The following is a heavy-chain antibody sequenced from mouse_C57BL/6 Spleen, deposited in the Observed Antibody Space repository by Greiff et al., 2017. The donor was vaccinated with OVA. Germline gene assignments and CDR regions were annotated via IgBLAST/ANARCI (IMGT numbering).Heavy chain of an antibody. J-gene: IGHJ2*01. Sequence: VKLQESGPELVKPGASVKISCKASGYAFSSSWMNWVKQRPGQGLEWIGRSCPGDGDTKYNGKFKGKATLTADKSSSTAYMQLSSLTSEDSAVYFCARGDGNSLFDYWGQGTTLTVSS. V-gene: IGHV1-82*01. CDR1: GYAFSSSW. CDR2: SCPGDGDT. CDR3: ARGDGNSLFDY. D-gene: IGHD2-1*01.